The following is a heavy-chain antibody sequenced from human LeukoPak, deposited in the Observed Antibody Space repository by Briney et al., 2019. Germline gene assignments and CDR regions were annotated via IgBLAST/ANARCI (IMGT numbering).Heavy chain of an antibody. J-gene: IGHJ4*02. Sequence: GGFLRLSCVASGFTFRSYDMFWVRQPTGKGLEWVSTIGTAGDTNYADSVKGRFTISRENAKNSLYLQMNSLRAGDTAVYYCARFTHGGDFDYWGRGTLVTVSS. CDR1: GFTFRSYD. V-gene: IGHV3-13*04. D-gene: IGHD2-21*01. CDR3: ARFTHGGDFDY. CDR2: IGTAGDT.